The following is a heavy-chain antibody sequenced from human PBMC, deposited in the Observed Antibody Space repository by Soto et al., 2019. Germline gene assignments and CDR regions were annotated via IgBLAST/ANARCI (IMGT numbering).Heavy chain of an antibody. V-gene: IGHV5-10-1*01. CDR2: IDPSDSQT. CDR3: ARQIYDSDTGPNFQYYFDS. Sequence: PGESLKLSCQGSGYSFAGYWITWVRPQPGKGLEWMGRIDPSDSQTYYSPSFRGHVTISVTKSITTVFLQWSSLRASDTAMYYCARQIYDSDTGPNFQYYFDSWGQGTPVTVSS. CDR1: GYSFAGYW. J-gene: IGHJ4*02. D-gene: IGHD3-22*01.